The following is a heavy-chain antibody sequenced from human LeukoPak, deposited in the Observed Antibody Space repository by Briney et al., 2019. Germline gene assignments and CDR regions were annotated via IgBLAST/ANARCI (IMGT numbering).Heavy chain of an antibody. V-gene: IGHV3-30*01. D-gene: IGHD3-10*01. CDR2: ISNDGGNT. CDR1: GFTFSNYA. J-gene: IGHJ4*02. Sequence: PGGSLRFSCAASGFTFSNYAMHWVRQAPGKGLEWVAVISNDGGNTYYADSVKGRFTISRDNSKNTLYLQLNSLRAEDTSVYYCARDSASYYASGSFGPHYFDYWGQGTLVTVSS. CDR3: ARDSASYYASGSFGPHYFDY.